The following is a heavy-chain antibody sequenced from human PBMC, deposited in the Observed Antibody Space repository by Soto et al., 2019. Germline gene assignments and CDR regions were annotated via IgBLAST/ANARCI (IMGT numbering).Heavy chain of an antibody. CDR3: ARVGPYCGGDCYSPPP. V-gene: IGHV4-38-2*02. Sequence: SETLSLTCTVSGYSIRNGYYWGWIRQPPGKGLEWIGTIYHSGSTYYNPSLKSRVTISVDASENHLSLKLSSVTAADTAVYYCARVGPYCGGDCYSPPPWGQGTLVTVSS. D-gene: IGHD2-21*02. CDR1: GYSIRNGYY. CDR2: IYHSGST. J-gene: IGHJ5*02.